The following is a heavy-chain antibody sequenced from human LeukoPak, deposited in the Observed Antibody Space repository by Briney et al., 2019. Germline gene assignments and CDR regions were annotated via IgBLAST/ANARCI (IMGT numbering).Heavy chain of an antibody. D-gene: IGHD3-22*01. CDR3: TPRFDYYDSSGYYPSFDY. CDR2: IKSKTDGGTT. CDR1: GFTFSNAW. V-gene: IGHV3-15*01. Sequence: PGGSLRLSCAASGFTFSNAWMSWVRQAPGKGLEWVGRIKSKTDGGTTDYAAPVKGRFTISRDDSKNTLYLQMNSLKTEDTAVYYCTPRFDYYDSSGYYPSFDYWGQGTLVTVSS. J-gene: IGHJ4*02.